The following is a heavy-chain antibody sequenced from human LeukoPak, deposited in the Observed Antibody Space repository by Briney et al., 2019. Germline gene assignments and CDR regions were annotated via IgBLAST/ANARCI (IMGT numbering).Heavy chain of an antibody. V-gene: IGHV3-30*02. Sequence: GGSLRLSCAASGFTFSSYGMHWVRQAPGKGLEWVAFIRYDGSNKYYADSVKGRFTISRDNSKNTLYLQMNSLRAEDTAVYYCAKSLSVTMIVVVINFDYWGQGTLVTVSS. CDR1: GFTFSSYG. CDR3: AKSLSVTMIVVVINFDY. D-gene: IGHD3-22*01. CDR2: IRYDGSNK. J-gene: IGHJ4*02.